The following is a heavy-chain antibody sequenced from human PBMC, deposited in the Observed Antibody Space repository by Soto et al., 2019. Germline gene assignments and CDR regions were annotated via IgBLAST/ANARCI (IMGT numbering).Heavy chain of an antibody. J-gene: IGHJ4*02. V-gene: IGHV1-69*13. Sequence: SVKVSCKASGGTFSSYAISWVRQAPGQGLEWMGGIIPIFGTANYAQKFQGRVTITVDESTSTAYMELSSLRSEDTAVYYCARDSHDSSGYSGYYFDYWGQGTLVTVSS. CDR2: IIPIFGTA. CDR1: GGTFSSYA. CDR3: ARDSHDSSGYSGYYFDY. D-gene: IGHD3-22*01.